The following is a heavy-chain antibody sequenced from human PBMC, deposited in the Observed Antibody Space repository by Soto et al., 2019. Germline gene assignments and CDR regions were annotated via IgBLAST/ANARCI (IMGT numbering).Heavy chain of an antibody. J-gene: IGHJ6*02. D-gene: IGHD3-10*01. Sequence: QVQVVQSGVEVRRPGSSVKVSCKASGDTFKNCVISWVRQAPGQGLEWMGGIIPLFGTTDFAQRFQSRLTITTDESTTTAYMELSRLRSEDTATYHCAAELGFGKLSVVWGQGTTVIVSS. CDR1: GDTFKNCV. V-gene: IGHV1-69*01. CDR3: AAELGFGKLSVV. CDR2: IIPLFGTT.